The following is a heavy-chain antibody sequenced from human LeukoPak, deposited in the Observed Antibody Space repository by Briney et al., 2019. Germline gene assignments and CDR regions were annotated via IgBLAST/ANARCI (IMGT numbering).Heavy chain of an antibody. CDR2: INPNSGGT. Sequence: ASVKVSCKASGYTFIAYYMHWVRQAPGQGLEWMGWINPNSGGTNYAQKFQGRVTMTRDTSISTAYMDLSRLRSDDAAVYYCARGMGVLVPAATWFDPWGQGTLVTVSS. V-gene: IGHV1-2*02. CDR3: ARGMGVLVPAATWFDP. J-gene: IGHJ5*02. D-gene: IGHD2-2*01. CDR1: GYTFIAYY.